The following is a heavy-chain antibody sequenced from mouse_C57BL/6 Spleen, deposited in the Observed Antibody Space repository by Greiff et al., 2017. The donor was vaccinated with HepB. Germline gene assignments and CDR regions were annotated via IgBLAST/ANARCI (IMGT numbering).Heavy chain of an antibody. CDR1: GFTFSSYG. CDR3: ARQNGSSYYAMDY. D-gene: IGHD1-1*01. V-gene: IGHV5-6*02. CDR2: ISSGGSYT. Sequence: DVKLQESGGDLVKPGGSLKLSCAASGFTFSSYGMSWVRQTPDKRLEWVATISSGGSYTYYPDSVKGRFTISRDNAKNTLYLQMSSLKSEDTAMYYCARQNGSSYYAMDYWGQGTSVTVSS. J-gene: IGHJ4*01.